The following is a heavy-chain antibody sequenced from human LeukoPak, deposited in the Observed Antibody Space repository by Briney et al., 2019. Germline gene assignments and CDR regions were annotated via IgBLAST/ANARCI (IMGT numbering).Heavy chain of an antibody. D-gene: IGHD1-26*01. Sequence: GGSLRLSCAASGFXVSSNYMSWVRQAPGKGLEWVSIIYSGGNTYYADSVKGRFTISRDNSKNTLYLQMNSLRAEDTAVYYCARVEWELLQEYFDYWGQGTLVTVSS. V-gene: IGHV3-66*01. CDR3: ARVEWELLQEYFDY. CDR2: IYSGGNT. J-gene: IGHJ4*02. CDR1: GFXVSSNY.